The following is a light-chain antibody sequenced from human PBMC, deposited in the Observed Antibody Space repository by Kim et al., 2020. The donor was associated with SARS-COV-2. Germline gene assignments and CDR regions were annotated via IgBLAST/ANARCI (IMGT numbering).Light chain of an antibody. J-gene: IGKJ5*01. CDR3: QQYDNVPPT. CDR1: QDIAKS. V-gene: IGKV1-33*01. Sequence: DIQMTQSPSSLSASVGDRVTITCQASQDIAKSLNWYQQRPGNAPKLLIYDTSILETGVPSRFSASGSGTDFTFTISSLQPEDFATYYCQQYDNVPPTFGQGTRLEIK. CDR2: DTS.